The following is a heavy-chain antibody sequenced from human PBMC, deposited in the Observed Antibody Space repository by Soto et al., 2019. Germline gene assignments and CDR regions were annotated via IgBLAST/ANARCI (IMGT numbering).Heavy chain of an antibody. CDR3: AKDLAYGDYYFDY. Sequence: GSLRLSCAASGFTFSSYGMHWVRQAPGKGLEWVAVISYDGSNKYYADSVKGRFTISRDNSKNTLYLQMNSLRAEDTAVYYCAKDLAYGDYYFDYWGQGTLVTVSS. D-gene: IGHD4-17*01. CDR1: GFTFSSYG. J-gene: IGHJ4*02. V-gene: IGHV3-30*18. CDR2: ISYDGSNK.